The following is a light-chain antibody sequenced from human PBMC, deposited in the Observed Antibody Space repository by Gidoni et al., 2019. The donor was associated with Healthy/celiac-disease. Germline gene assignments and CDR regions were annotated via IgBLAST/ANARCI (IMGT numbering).Light chain of an antibody. CDR2: DAS. Sequence: ELVLTHPPATLSLSPGERATLSGSASQSVSSYLAWYQQKPGQAPRLLIYDASNRATGIPARFSGSGSGTDFTLTISSLEPEDFAVYYCQQRSNWPLTFGPGTKVDIK. CDR3: QQRSNWPLT. CDR1: QSVSSY. V-gene: IGKV3-11*01. J-gene: IGKJ3*01.